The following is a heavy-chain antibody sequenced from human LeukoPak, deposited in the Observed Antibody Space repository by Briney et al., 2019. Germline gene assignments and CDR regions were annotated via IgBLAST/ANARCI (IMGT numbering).Heavy chain of an antibody. CDR2: IKQDGSDK. J-gene: IGHJ4*02. CDR1: GFTFSTYW. CDR3: ARGARRESSGWFVEY. V-gene: IGHV3-7*01. Sequence: GGSLRLSCAASGFTFSTYWMSWVRQAPGKGLEWVANIKQDGSDKYYVDSVKGRFTISRDNAKNSLYLQMNSLRAEDTAVYYCARGARRESSGWFVEYWGQGTLVTVSS. D-gene: IGHD6-19*01.